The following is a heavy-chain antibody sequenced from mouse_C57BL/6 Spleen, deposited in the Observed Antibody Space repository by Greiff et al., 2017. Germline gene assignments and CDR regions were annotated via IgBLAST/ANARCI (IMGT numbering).Heavy chain of an antibody. CDR2: IDPETGGT. D-gene: IGHD1-1*02. Sequence: VQRVESGAELVRPGASVTLSCKASGYTFTDYEMHWVKQTPVHGLEWIGAIDPETGGTAYNQKFKGKAILTADKSSSTAYMELRSLTSEDSAVYYCTRKGYGAFDYWGQGTTLTVSS. CDR3: TRKGYGAFDY. CDR1: GYTFTDYE. V-gene: IGHV1-15*01. J-gene: IGHJ2*01.